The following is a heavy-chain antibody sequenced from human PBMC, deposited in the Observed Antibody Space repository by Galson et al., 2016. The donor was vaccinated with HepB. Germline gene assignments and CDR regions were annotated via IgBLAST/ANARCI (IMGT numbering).Heavy chain of an antibody. CDR1: GFTFNAYD. Sequence: SLRLSCAASGFTFNAYDMTWIRQAPGKGLEWVSWITESGSTTYYADSVKGRFTISRDHAKNSVYLQMDSLRAEDTGVYYCARDGYSSSLDASWGQGTLVTVSS. CDR2: ITESGSTT. V-gene: IGHV3-11*04. CDR3: ARDGYSSSLDAS. J-gene: IGHJ5*02. D-gene: IGHD6-13*01.